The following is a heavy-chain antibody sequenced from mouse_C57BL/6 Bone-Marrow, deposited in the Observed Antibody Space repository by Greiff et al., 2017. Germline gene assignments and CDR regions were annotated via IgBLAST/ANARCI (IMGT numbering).Heavy chain of an antibody. D-gene: IGHD1-1*01. CDR3: ARFYYYGSSYWYFDV. V-gene: IGHV1-69*01. CDR1: GYTFTSYW. Sequence: VQLQQPGAELVMPGASVKLSCKASGYTFTSYWMHWVKQRPGQGLEWIGEIDPSDSYTNYNQKFKGKSTLTVDKSSSTAYMQLSSLTSEDSAVYYCARFYYYGSSYWYFDVWGTGTTVTVSS. CDR2: IDPSDSYT. J-gene: IGHJ1*03.